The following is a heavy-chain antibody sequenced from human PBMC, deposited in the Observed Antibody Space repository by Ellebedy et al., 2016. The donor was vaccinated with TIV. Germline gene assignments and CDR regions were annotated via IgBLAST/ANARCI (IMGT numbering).Heavy chain of an antibody. CDR1: GGIFSRYA. Sequence: AASAKVSCKAQASGGIFSRYAISWVRQAPGQGLEWMGGIIPMFGIANYAQKFRGRVTITEDESTSTVFMEVSRLRFDDTAVYYCARAGALAAAGMERAFDDWGQGTLVTVSS. CDR3: ARAGALAAAGMERAFDD. CDR2: IIPMFGIA. J-gene: IGHJ4*02. V-gene: IGHV1-69*13. D-gene: IGHD1-1*01.